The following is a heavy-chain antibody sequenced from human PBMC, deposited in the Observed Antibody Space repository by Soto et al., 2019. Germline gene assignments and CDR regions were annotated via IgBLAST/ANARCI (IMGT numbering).Heavy chain of an antibody. J-gene: IGHJ5*01. Sequence: SETLSLTCAVSGVSIHNSHSFWGWIRQPPGKGLEFIGSMYYSGGANYNPSLKSRVTISLDTSKNQFSLTVNSVTAADTAIYYCGRVVEGATRHNDFDSWGQGTLVTVSS. D-gene: IGHD2-15*01. CDR2: MYYSGGA. CDR1: GVSIHNSHSF. V-gene: IGHV4-39*01. CDR3: GRVVEGATRHNDFDS.